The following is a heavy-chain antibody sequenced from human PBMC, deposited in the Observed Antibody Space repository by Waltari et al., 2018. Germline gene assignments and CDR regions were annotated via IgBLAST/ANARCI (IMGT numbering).Heavy chain of an antibody. CDR2: IYSGGST. CDR3: ARIRPYYYYYGMDV. V-gene: IGHV3-53*01. CDR1: GFTFSSNH. Sequence: EVQLVEPGGGLFQPGGSLRPSFPASGFTFSSNHMTWVRQAPGKGLEWVSVIYSGGSTYYADSVKGRFTISRDNSKNTLYLQMNSLRAEDTAVYYCARIRPYYYYYGMDVWGQGTTVTVSS. D-gene: IGHD6-6*01. J-gene: IGHJ6*02.